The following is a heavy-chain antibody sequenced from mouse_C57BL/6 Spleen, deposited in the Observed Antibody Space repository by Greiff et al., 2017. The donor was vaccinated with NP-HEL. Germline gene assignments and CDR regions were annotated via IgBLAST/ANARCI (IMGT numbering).Heavy chain of an antibody. CDR2: ISSGSSTI. V-gene: IGHV5-17*01. CDR3: ANWETWFAY. Sequence: EVKLMESGGGLVKPGGSLKLSCAASGFTFSDYGMHWVRQAPEKGLEWVAYISSGSSTIYYADTVKGRFTISRDNAKNTLFLQMTSLRSEDTAMYYCANWETWFAYWGQGTLVTVSA. CDR1: GFTFSDYG. D-gene: IGHD4-1*01. J-gene: IGHJ3*01.